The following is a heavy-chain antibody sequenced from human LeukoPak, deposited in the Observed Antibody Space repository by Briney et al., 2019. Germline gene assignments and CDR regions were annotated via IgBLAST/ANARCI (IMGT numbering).Heavy chain of an antibody. Sequence: ASVKVSCKASGYTFTGYYMHWVRQAPGLGLEWMGWINPNSGGTNYAQKFQGRVTLTRDTSISTAYMELSRLRSDDTAVYYCARVRIAAAGTDAFDIWGQGTMVTVSS. D-gene: IGHD6-13*01. CDR3: ARVRIAAAGTDAFDI. J-gene: IGHJ3*02. CDR2: INPNSGGT. V-gene: IGHV1-2*02. CDR1: GYTFTGYY.